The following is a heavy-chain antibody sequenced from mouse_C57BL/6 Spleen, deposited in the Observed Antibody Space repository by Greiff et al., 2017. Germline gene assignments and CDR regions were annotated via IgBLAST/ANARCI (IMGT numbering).Heavy chain of an antibody. CDR3: ARRGGIYYENFDY. J-gene: IGHJ2*01. CDR1: GYTFTSYW. Sequence: QVQLQQPGAELVKPGASVKLSCKASGYTFTSYWMHWVKQRPGQGLEWIGMIHPNSGSTNYNEKFKSKATLTVDKSSSTAYMQLSSLTSEDSAVYYCARRGGIYYENFDYWGQGTTLTVSS. CDR2: IHPNSGST. D-gene: IGHD2-4*01. V-gene: IGHV1-64*01.